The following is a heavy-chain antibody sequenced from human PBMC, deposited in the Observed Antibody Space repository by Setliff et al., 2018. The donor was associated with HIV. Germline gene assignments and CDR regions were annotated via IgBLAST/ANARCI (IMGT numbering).Heavy chain of an antibody. V-gene: IGHV4-34*01. CDR3: ARAPPGIQNDAFDV. CDR1: GGSFSGYY. CDR2: INHSGST. J-gene: IGHJ3*01. Sequence: SETLSLTCAVHGGSFSGYYWSWIRQPPGKGLEWIGEINHSGSTNYNPSLKSRVTISVDTSKNQFSLRLTSVTAADTAVYYCARAPPGIQNDAFDVWGQGTMVTVSS.